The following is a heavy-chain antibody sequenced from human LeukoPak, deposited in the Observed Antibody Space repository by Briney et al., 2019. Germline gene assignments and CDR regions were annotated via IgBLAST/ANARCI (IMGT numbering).Heavy chain of an antibody. CDR1: EFNFNHAW. CDR2: ISGSGGST. CDR3: ARDQGLAYCGGDCYPEGGAFDI. D-gene: IGHD2-21*02. V-gene: IGHV3-23*01. Sequence: GGSLRLSCAASEFNFNHAWMSWVRQAPGKGLEWVSAISGSGGSTYYADSVKGRFTISRDNSKNTLYLQMNSLRAEDTAVYYCARDQGLAYCGGDCYPEGGAFDIWGQGTMVTVSS. J-gene: IGHJ3*02.